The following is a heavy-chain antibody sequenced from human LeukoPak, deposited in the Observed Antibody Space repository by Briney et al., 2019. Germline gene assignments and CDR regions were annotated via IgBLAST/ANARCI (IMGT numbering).Heavy chain of an antibody. CDR1: GGSISSSNW. J-gene: IGHJ4*02. Sequence: SETLPLTCAVSGGSISSSNWWSWVRQPPGKGLEWVGEIYHSGSTNYNPSLKSRVTISVDKSKNQFSLKLNSVTAADTAVYYCARDRVVYYDSSGYDYWGQGTLVTVSS. V-gene: IGHV4-4*02. D-gene: IGHD3-22*01. CDR3: ARDRVVYYDSSGYDY. CDR2: IYHSGST.